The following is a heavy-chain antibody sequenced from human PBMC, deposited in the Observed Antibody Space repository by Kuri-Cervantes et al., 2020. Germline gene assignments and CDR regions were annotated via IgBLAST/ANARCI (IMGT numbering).Heavy chain of an antibody. Sequence: ESLKISCTVSGGSISSSSYYWGWIRQPPGKGLEWIGSIYYSGSTYYNPSLKSRVTISVDTSKNQFSLKLSSVTAADTAVYYCARQYSGIAGAGWFDPWGQGTLVTVSS. J-gene: IGHJ5*02. V-gene: IGHV4-39*01. CDR1: GGSISSSSYY. D-gene: IGHD6-19*01. CDR3: ARQYSGIAGAGWFDP. CDR2: IYYSGST.